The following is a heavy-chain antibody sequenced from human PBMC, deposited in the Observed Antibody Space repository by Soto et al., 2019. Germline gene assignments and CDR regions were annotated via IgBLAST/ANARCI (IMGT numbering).Heavy chain of an antibody. Sequence: PGGSLRLSCAASGFTFSDYYMSWIRQAPGKGLEWVSYISSSSSYTNYADSVKGRFTISRDNAKNSLYLQMNSLRAEDTAVYYCERGGDTHYNTILALGDFDIWGQGTMVTVSS. J-gene: IGHJ3*02. V-gene: IGHV3-11*06. CDR3: ERGGDTHYNTILALGDFDI. D-gene: IGHD1-26*01. CDR1: GFTFSDYY. CDR2: ISSSSSYT.